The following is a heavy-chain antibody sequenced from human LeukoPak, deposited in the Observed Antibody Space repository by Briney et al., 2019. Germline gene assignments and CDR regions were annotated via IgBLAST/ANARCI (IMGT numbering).Heavy chain of an antibody. CDR1: AFTFSSYG. D-gene: IGHD2/OR15-2a*01. Sequence: GGPLRLSCAASAFTFSSYGMHWVRQAPGKGLEWVAVIWSDGSNKYYADSVKGRFTISRDNSKNTLYLQMNSLRAEDTAVYYCARSVAFYYFDYWGQGTLVTVSS. V-gene: IGHV3-30*19. CDR3: ARSVAFYYFDY. J-gene: IGHJ4*02. CDR2: IWSDGSNK.